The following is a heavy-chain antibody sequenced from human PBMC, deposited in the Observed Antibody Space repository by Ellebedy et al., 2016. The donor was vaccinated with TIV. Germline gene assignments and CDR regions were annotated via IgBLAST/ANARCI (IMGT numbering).Heavy chain of an antibody. CDR3: ARDPTGLPDF. V-gene: IGHV3-7*01. Sequence: GESLKISCAVSGFTFSTSWMSWVRQAPGQGLEWVANMNGDGNERYYVDSVEGRFTISRDDFKNTLYLQMDSLRAEDTAVYYCARDPTGLPDFWGQGTLVTVSS. J-gene: IGHJ4*02. CDR1: GFTFSTSW. CDR2: MNGDGNER. D-gene: IGHD1-1*01.